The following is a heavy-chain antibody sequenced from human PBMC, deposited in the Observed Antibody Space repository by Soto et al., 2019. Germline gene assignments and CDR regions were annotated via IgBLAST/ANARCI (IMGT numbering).Heavy chain of an antibody. CDR1: GFTFSSYA. Sequence: GGSLRLSCAASGFTFSSYAMSWVRQAPGKGLEWVSAISGSGGSTYYADSVKGRFTISRDNSKNTLYLQMNSLRAEDTAVYYCAKLRSSGSSWLYYFDYWGQGTLVTVSS. D-gene: IGHD6-13*01. V-gene: IGHV3-23*01. J-gene: IGHJ4*02. CDR3: AKLRSSGSSWLYYFDY. CDR2: ISGSGGST.